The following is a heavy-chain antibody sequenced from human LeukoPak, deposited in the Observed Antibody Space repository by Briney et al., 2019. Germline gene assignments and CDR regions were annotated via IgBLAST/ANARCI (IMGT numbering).Heavy chain of an antibody. D-gene: IGHD6-19*01. J-gene: IGHJ6*03. CDR3: VSYLVGGRGCPFCYMDV. CDR2: IYFTGST. V-gene: IGHV4-39*07. Sequence: SEILSLTCTVSVGSISSSSYYWGWIRQPPGKGLEWIGSIYFTGSTYYTPSLKSRVTISEDSSKNQFSLKLSSVTAADTAVYYCVSYLVGGRGCPFCYMDVWGKGTTVTVSS. CDR1: VGSISSSSYY.